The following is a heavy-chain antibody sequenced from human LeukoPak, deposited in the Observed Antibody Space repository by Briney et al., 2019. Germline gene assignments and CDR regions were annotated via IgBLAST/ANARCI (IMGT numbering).Heavy chain of an antibody. Sequence: GGSLRLSCAASRFTFGDFAMHWVRQAPGKGLEWVSGISWNSGSIGYADSVKGRFTISRDNAKNSLYLQMNSLRAEDTALYYCARTRYSSSWYYFDYWGQGTLVTVSS. J-gene: IGHJ4*02. CDR3: ARTRYSSSWYYFDY. V-gene: IGHV3-9*01. D-gene: IGHD6-13*01. CDR2: ISWNSGSI. CDR1: RFTFGDFA.